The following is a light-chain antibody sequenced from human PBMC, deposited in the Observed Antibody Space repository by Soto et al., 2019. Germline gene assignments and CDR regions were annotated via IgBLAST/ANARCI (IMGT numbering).Light chain of an antibody. CDR1: QSINSDY. Sequence: EIVLTQSPGTLSVSPGERATVSCRASQSINSDYVAWYQQKPGQAPRLLIYGASSRATGIPAKFSGSGSGTDFTLTISRLEPDDFAMYYCQQYGSSPRTFGQGTKVDIK. J-gene: IGKJ1*01. CDR3: QQYGSSPRT. V-gene: IGKV3-20*01. CDR2: GAS.